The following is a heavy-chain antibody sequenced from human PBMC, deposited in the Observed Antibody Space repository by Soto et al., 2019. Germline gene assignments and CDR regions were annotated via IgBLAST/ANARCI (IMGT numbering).Heavy chain of an antibody. CDR3: ARGNHRWLQLWYFDL. CDR1: GGTFSSYT. D-gene: IGHD5-12*01. Sequence: QVQLVQSGAEVKKPGSSVTVSCKASGGTFSSYTISWVRQAPGQGLEWMGGIIPIFGTANYAQKLQGSVTITADESTSTAYMEFSSLRSEDTAVYYCARGNHRWLQLWYFDLWGRGTLVTVSS. CDR2: IIPIFGTA. V-gene: IGHV1-69*12. J-gene: IGHJ2*01.